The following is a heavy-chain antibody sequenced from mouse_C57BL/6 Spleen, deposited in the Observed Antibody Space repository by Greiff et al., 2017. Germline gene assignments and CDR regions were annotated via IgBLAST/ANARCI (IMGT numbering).Heavy chain of an antibody. V-gene: IGHV1-4*01. CDR2: INPSSGYT. Sequence: VQGVESGAELARPGASVKMSCKASGYTFTSYTMHWVKQSPGQGLEWIGYINPSSGYTKYNQKFKDKATLTADKSSSTAYMQLSSLTSEDSAVYYCARGSSGYKAMDYWGQGTSVTVSS. J-gene: IGHJ4*01. CDR3: ARGSSGYKAMDY. CDR1: GYTFTSYT. D-gene: IGHD3-2*02.